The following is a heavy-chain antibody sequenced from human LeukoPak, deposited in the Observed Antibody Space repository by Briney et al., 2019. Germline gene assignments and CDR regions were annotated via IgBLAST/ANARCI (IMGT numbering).Heavy chain of an antibody. Sequence: ASVKVSCKVSGYTLTELSMHWVRQAPGKGLEWMGGFDPEDGETIYAQKFQGRVTMTEDTSTDTAYMELSSLRSEATAVYYCATVGGITYWYCGGDCHDAFDIWGQGTMVTVSS. CDR2: FDPEDGET. V-gene: IGHV1-24*01. CDR1: GYTLTELS. CDR3: ATVGGITYWYCGGDCHDAFDI. J-gene: IGHJ3*02. D-gene: IGHD2-21*02.